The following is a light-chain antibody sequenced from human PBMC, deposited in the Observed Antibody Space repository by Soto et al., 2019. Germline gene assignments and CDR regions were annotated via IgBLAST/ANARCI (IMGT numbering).Light chain of an antibody. V-gene: IGKV1-5*01. CDR1: QSISNW. Sequence: DIQMTQSPSTLSASVVDRVTIAFRASQSISNWLAWYQQRPGKPPKLLIYTASSLQGGVPSRFSGSGSGTEFTLTISSLQPDDFATYYCQQYNYYRTFGQGTKVDI. J-gene: IGKJ1*01. CDR2: TAS. CDR3: QQYNYYRT.